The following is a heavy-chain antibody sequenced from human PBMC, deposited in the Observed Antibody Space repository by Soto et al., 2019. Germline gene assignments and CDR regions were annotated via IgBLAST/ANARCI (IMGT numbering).Heavy chain of an antibody. Sequence: QITLKESGPTLVKPTQTLTLTCTFSGFSLFTRGVGVGWIRQPPGKALEWLALIYWDDDKRYSPSLKSRLTITKDTSKQQVVLTMTNMEAVDTATYYCTHSESALNDYWGQGTLVTVSS. D-gene: IGHD2-8*01. CDR2: IYWDDDK. V-gene: IGHV2-5*02. J-gene: IGHJ4*02. CDR1: GFSLFTRGVG. CDR3: THSESALNDY.